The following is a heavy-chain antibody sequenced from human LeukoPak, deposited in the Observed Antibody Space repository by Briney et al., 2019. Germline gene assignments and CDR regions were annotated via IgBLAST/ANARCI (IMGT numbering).Heavy chain of an antibody. D-gene: IGHD5-12*01. J-gene: IGHJ4*02. CDR1: GYSISSGYY. CDR2: IYHSGSA. CDR3: ARRAGYSGYGSAPNFDY. V-gene: IGHV4-38-2*02. Sequence: SETLSLTCTVSGYSISSGYYWGWIRQPPGKGLEWIGNIYHSGSAYYNPSLKSRVTISVDTSKNQFSLKLSSVTAADTAVYYCARRAGYSGYGSAPNFDYWGQGTLVTVSS.